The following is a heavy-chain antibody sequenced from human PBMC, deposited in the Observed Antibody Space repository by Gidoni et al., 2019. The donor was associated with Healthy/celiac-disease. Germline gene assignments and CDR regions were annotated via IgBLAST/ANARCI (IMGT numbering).Heavy chain of an antibody. J-gene: IGHJ5*02. CDR2: IYYSGST. CDR3: ARDNYDFWSGYYLGWFDP. D-gene: IGHD3-3*01. CDR1: GGAISSSSYY. V-gene: IGHV4-39*01. Sequence: QLQLQESGPGLVKPSETPAPTCTVAGGAISSSSYYWGWIRRPPGKGLEWIGSIYYSGSTYYTPSLKSRVTISVDTSNNQFSLKLSSVTSADTSVYYCARDNYDFWSGYYLGWFDPWGQGTLVTVSS.